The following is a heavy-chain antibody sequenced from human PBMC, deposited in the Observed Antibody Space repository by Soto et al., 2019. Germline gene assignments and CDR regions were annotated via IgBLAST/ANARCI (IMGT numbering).Heavy chain of an antibody. V-gene: IGHV4-30-4*01. J-gene: IGHJ5*02. CDR2: IYYSGST. CDR1: GGSISSGDYY. Sequence: SETLSLTCTVSGGSISSGDYYWSWIRQPPGKGLEWIGYIYYSGSTYYNPSLKSRVTISVDTSKNQFSLKLSSVTAADTAVYYCARHGLRDFDWLGFDPRGQGTLVTVSS. CDR3: ARHGLRDFDWLGFDP. D-gene: IGHD3-9*01.